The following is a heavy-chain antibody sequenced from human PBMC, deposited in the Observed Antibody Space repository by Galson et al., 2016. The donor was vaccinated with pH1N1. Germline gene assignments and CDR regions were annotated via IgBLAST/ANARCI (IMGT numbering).Heavy chain of an antibody. V-gene: IGHV3-49*04. CDR2: ISSNSYGGTT. CDR3: SGSNWPLDY. CDR1: GFTFGDYS. Sequence: SLRLSCAASGFTFGDYSLNWVRQAPGKGLEWVGFISSNSYGGTTGYAASVKDRFTISRDDSKSIAYLQMNSLKTEVTAVYYCSGSNWPLDYWGQGTLVTVSS. D-gene: IGHD1-1*01. J-gene: IGHJ4*02.